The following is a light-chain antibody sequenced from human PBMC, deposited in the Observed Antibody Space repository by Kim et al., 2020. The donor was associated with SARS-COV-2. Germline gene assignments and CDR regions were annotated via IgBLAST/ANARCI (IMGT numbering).Light chain of an antibody. CDR1: QSISVN. V-gene: IGKV3-15*01. CDR2: DAS. J-gene: IGKJ2*03. CDR3: QQFNDWYS. Sequence: LSVSQGERATLSCRASQSISVNLAWYQQKPGQAPRLLIHDASTRATGIPARFSGSGSGTEFTLTISSLQSEDSAVYYCQQFNDWYSFGQGTKLEI.